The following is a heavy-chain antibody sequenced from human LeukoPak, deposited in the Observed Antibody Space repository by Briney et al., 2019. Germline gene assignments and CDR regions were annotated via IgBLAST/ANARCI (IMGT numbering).Heavy chain of an antibody. V-gene: IGHV3-11*01. CDR3: ARKDYYDSSGYNDAFDI. J-gene: IGHJ3*02. CDR1: GFTFSDYY. CDR2: ISSSGSTI. Sequence: GGSLRLSCAASGFTFSDYYMSWIRQAPGKGLEWVSYISSSGSTIYYADSVKGRFTISRDNAKNSLYLQMNSLRAEDTAVYYCARKDYYDSSGYNDAFDIWAKGQWSPSLQ. D-gene: IGHD3-22*01.